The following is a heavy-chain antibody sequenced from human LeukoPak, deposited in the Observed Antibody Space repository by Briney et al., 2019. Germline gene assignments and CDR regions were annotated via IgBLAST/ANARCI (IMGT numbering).Heavy chain of an antibody. CDR3: ANVAKGRYFFYYMDA. CDR1: GDSTNTYG. CDR2: ISPYSAYT. V-gene: IGHV1-18*04. Sequence: ASVTVSCKASGDSTNTYGVAWVRQAPGQGLEWIGWISPYSAYTKYADALQGRVTMTTDTSTTTSYMELRSLRSDDTAVYFCANVAKGRYFFYYMDAWGEGTTVTVS. J-gene: IGHJ6*03.